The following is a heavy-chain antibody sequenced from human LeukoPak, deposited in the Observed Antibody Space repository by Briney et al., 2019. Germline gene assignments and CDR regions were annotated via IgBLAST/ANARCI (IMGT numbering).Heavy chain of an antibody. CDR2: IYTSSTTM. Sequence: GSLRLSCAASGLTFSKYSMTWVRQAPGKGLEWVSFIYTSSTTMYYTDSVKGRFTLSRDNAKNSLYLQMNGLKVEDTAIYYCARDNWVDCWGQGTLVTVSS. V-gene: IGHV3-48*04. CDR3: ARDNWVDC. CDR1: GLTFSKYS. J-gene: IGHJ5*01.